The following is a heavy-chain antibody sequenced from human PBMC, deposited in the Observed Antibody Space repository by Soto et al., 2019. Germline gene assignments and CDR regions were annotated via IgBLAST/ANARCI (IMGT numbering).Heavy chain of an antibody. Sequence: GGSLRLSCAASGFTFSSYVMHWVRQSPGKGLEWVAVISYDGSNKYYADSVKGRFTISRDNSKNTLYLQMNSLRAEDTAVYYCAKVKGGYNTDYYYYGMDVWGQGTTVTVSS. J-gene: IGHJ6*02. CDR3: AKVKGGYNTDYYYYGMDV. V-gene: IGHV3-30*18. CDR2: ISYDGSNK. D-gene: IGHD5-12*01. CDR1: GFTFSSYV.